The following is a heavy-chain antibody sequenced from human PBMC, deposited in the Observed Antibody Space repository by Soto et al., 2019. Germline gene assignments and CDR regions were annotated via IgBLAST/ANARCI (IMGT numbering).Heavy chain of an antibody. Sequence: EVPLVESGGGLVQPGGSLKLSCAVSGFTFSGSAMHWVRRASGKGLEWVGRIRSKSNSYATAYAASVKGRFTISRDDSKNTAYLQMNSLKTEDTAVYYCTRGYGDYVRDYWGQGTLVTVSS. D-gene: IGHD4-17*01. CDR1: GFTFSGSA. V-gene: IGHV3-73*01. J-gene: IGHJ4*02. CDR3: TRGYGDYVRDY. CDR2: IRSKSNSYAT.